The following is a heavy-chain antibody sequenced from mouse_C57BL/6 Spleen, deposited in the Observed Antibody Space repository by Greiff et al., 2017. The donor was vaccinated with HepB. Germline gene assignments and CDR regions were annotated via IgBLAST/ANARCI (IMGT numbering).Heavy chain of an antibody. V-gene: IGHV1-72*01. J-gene: IGHJ1*03. CDR3: ARQDGSSPWYFDV. CDR1: GYTFTSYW. CDR2: IDPNSGGT. D-gene: IGHD1-1*01. Sequence: QQSCKASGYTFTSYWMHWVKQRPGRGLEWIGRIDPNSGGTKYNEKFKSKATLTVDKPSSTAYMQLSSLTSEDSAVYYCARQDGSSPWYFDVWGTGTTVTVSS.